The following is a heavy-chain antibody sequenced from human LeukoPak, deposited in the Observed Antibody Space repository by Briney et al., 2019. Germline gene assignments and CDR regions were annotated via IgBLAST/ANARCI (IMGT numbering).Heavy chain of an antibody. V-gene: IGHV3-64*01. CDR2: IISNGGST. CDR1: GFTFSSYA. CDR3: ARSIGSRYYYYYYMDV. Sequence: GGSLRLSCAASGFTFSSYAMHWVRQAPGKGLEYVSAIISNGGSTYYANSVKGRFTISRDNSKNTLYLQMGSLRAEDMAMYYCARSIGSRYYYYYYMDVWGKGTTVTVSS. D-gene: IGHD5-12*01. J-gene: IGHJ6*03.